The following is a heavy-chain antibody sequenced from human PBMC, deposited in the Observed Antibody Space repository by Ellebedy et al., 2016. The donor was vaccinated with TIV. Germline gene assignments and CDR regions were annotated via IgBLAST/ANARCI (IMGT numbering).Heavy chain of an antibody. Sequence: GESLKISCKGSGYSFTYYSIGWVRQMSGKGLEWMGIIYPGDSDIRYSPSFQAQVTISADKSISTAYLQWSSLKASDTAMYYCARLHYDASGHWANYFDYWGQGTLVTVSS. D-gene: IGHD3-22*01. V-gene: IGHV5-51*01. CDR2: IYPGDSDI. CDR3: ARLHYDASGHWANYFDY. CDR1: GYSFTYYS. J-gene: IGHJ4*02.